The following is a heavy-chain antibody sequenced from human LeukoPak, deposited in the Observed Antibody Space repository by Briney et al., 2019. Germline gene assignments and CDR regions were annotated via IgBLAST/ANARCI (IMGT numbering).Heavy chain of an antibody. V-gene: IGHV4-34*01. Sequence: PSETLSLTCAVYGGSFSGYYWSWIRQPPGKGLEWIGEINHSGSTNYNPSLKSRVTISVDTSKNQFSLKLSSVTAADTAVYYCARRITMVRGQYGMDVWGKGTTVTVSS. CDR1: GGSFSGYY. D-gene: IGHD3-10*01. J-gene: IGHJ6*04. CDR2: INHSGST. CDR3: ARRITMVRGQYGMDV.